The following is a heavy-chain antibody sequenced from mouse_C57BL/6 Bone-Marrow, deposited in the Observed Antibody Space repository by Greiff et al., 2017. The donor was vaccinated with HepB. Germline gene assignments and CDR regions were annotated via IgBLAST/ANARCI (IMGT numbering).Heavy chain of an antibody. J-gene: IGHJ4*01. V-gene: IGHV5-6*02. CDR1: GFTFSSYG. Sequence: DVMLVESGGDLVKPGGSLKLSCAASGFTFSSYGMSWVRQTPDKRLEWVATISSGGSYTYYPDSVKGRFTISRDNAKNTLYLQMSSLKSEDTAMYYCARRGHYYAMDDWGRGTSVTVTS. CDR2: ISSGGSYT. CDR3: ARRGHYYAMDD. D-gene: IGHD3-3*01.